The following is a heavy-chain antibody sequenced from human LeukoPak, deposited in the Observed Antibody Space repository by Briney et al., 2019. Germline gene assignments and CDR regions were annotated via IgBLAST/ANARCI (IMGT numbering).Heavy chain of an antibody. Sequence: GGSLRLSCAASGFTFSSYAMSWVRQAPGKGLEWVANIKPDESEKYYVDSVKGRFTISRDNAKNSLYLQMNSLRAEDTAVYYCARLLYKWSDPRLDYWGQGTLVTVSS. V-gene: IGHV3-7*01. CDR2: IKPDESEK. CDR1: GFTFSSYA. J-gene: IGHJ4*02. CDR3: ARLLYKWSDPRLDY. D-gene: IGHD1-20*01.